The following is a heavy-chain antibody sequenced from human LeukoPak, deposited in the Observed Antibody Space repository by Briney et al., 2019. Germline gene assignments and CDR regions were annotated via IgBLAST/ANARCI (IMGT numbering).Heavy chain of an antibody. J-gene: IGHJ4*02. D-gene: IGHD3-9*01. V-gene: IGHV3-30*02. CDR3: ARAGLAYDILTGYCDY. Sequence: QSGGSLRLSCAASGFTFSTYAMSWVRQAPGKGLEWVAFIRYDESNKYYADSVKGRFTVSRDNSKNTLYLQMNSLRGEDTAVYYCARAGLAYDILTGYCDYWGQGTLVTVSS. CDR1: GFTFSTYA. CDR2: IRYDESNK.